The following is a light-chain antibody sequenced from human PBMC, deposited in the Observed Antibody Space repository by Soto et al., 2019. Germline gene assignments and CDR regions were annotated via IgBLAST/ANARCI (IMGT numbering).Light chain of an antibody. CDR1: QSISNY. Sequence: EIVLTQSPGTLSLSPGERATLSCRASQSISNYLAWYQHKPGQAPRLLISDASERASGVPARFSGSGSGTDFTLTISSLEPEDFAVYYCHQYGSSPATFGQGTRVEIK. V-gene: IGKV3-11*01. CDR3: HQYGSSPAT. J-gene: IGKJ1*01. CDR2: DAS.